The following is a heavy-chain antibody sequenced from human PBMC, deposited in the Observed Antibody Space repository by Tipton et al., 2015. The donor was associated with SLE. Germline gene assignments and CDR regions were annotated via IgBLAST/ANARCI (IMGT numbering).Heavy chain of an antibody. CDR3: AREEEGFTMVRGVTYYCYYMDV. V-gene: IGHV4-61*02. CDR1: GGSISSAGHY. J-gene: IGHJ6*03. Sequence: TLSLTCSVSGGSISSAGHYWSWIRQPAGKGLEWIGRIYSSGSTNYNPSLKSRVTISVDTSKKQFSLKLTSVTAADTAVYYCAREEEGFTMVRGVTYYCYYMDVWGKGTTVTVSS. CDR2: IYSSGST. D-gene: IGHD3-10*01.